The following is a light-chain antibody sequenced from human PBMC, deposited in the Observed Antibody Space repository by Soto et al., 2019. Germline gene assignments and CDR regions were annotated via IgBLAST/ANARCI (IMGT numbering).Light chain of an antibody. V-gene: IGKV3-11*01. CDR2: DAS. Sequence: EIVLTQSPATLSLSPGERATLSCRASQSVSKFLGWYQQKPGQAPRLLIYDASTRATGIPARFSGSGSGTDCTLTISSLAPEDFAIYYCQQLSNWPPLFTFGPGTIVYIK. J-gene: IGKJ3*01. CDR1: QSVSKF. CDR3: QQLSNWPPLFT.